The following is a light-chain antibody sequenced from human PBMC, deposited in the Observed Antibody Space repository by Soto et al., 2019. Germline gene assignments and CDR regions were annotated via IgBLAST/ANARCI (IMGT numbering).Light chain of an antibody. CDR2: GAS. Sequence: EIVMTQSPATLSVSPGERATLSCRASQSVSSNLAWYQLKPGQAPRLLIYGASTRATGVPARFSGSGSGTEFTLTISNLQSEDFAVYHCQQYDKWPRTFGQGTKVDIK. V-gene: IGKV3-15*01. CDR1: QSVSSN. CDR3: QQYDKWPRT. J-gene: IGKJ1*01.